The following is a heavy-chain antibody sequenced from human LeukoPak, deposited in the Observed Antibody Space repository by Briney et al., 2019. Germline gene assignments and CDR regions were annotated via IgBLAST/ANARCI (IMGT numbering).Heavy chain of an antibody. CDR2: VYYTGST. CDR1: GGSISSCY. Sequence: SETLSLTSTVSGGSISSCYWRCVLRHAGRGLEGMGFVYYTGSTNYSPSLKSRVTISVDTSKNQFSLKLSSVAAADTDVYYCARYSYDIFTGYPKGWFDPWGQGTLVTVSS. V-gene: IGHV4-59*01. CDR3: ARYSYDIFTGYPKGWFDP. D-gene: IGHD3-9*01. J-gene: IGHJ5*02.